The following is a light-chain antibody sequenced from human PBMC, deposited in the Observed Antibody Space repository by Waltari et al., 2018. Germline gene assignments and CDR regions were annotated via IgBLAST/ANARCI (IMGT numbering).Light chain of an antibody. CDR3: FHYMGGGIWL. Sequence: QTVLTQPPSLSVSPGGTVTLTCPLTSGSVSTYNYLTWFQQTPGQAPRTLIYNTNNRPSVVPVRFSGSILGNKAALTIMGAQADDESDYYCFHYMGGGIWLFGGGTRLTVL. V-gene: IGLV8-61*01. J-gene: IGLJ2*01. CDR2: NTN. CDR1: SGSVSTYNY.